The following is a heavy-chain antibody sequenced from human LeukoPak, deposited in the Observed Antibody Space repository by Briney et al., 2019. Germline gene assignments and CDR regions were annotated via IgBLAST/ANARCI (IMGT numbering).Heavy chain of an antibody. CDR3: ARGHSLPTGYPFDY. CDR1: GGSFSGYY. Sequence: SETLSLTCAVYGGSFSGYYWSWIRQPPGKGLEWIGEINHSGSTNYNPSLKSRVTISVDTSKNQFSLKLSSVTGADTAVYYCARGHSLPTGYPFDYWGQGTLVTVSS. J-gene: IGHJ4*02. D-gene: IGHD1-14*01. V-gene: IGHV4-34*01. CDR2: INHSGST.